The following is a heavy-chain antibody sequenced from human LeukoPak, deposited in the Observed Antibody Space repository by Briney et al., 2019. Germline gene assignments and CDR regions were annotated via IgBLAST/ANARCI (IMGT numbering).Heavy chain of an antibody. CDR2: INPNSGGT. Sequence: ASVKVSCKASGYTFTGYYMHWVRQAPGQGLEWMGWINPNSGGTNYAQKFQGRVTMTRDTSISTAYMELSRLRSDDTAVYYCARDLGYCSSTSCSYLNRFDPWGQGTLVTVSS. D-gene: IGHD2-2*01. V-gene: IGHV1-2*02. J-gene: IGHJ5*02. CDR3: ARDLGYCSSTSCSYLNRFDP. CDR1: GYTFTGYY.